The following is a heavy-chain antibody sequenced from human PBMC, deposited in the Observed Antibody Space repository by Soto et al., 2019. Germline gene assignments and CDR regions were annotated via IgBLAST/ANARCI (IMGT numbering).Heavy chain of an antibody. CDR1: GGSVNSGSFY. CDR2: IYYSGSA. V-gene: IGHV4-61*01. CDR3: ARADWNFVVYFYGMDV. Sequence: SETLSLTCTVSGGSVNSGSFYWSWIRQPPGKGLEWIGYIYYSGSANYNPSLKSRVTISMDTSKNQFSLQLTSVTAADSAVYYCARADWNFVVYFYGMDVSGKGTTVTVSS. D-gene: IGHD1-7*01. J-gene: IGHJ6*04.